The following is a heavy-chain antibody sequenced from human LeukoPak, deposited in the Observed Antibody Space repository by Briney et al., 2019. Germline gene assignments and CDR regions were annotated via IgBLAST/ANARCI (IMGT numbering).Heavy chain of an antibody. Sequence: GGSQTVYCAAPGFSFSSYAMSWVRQAPGKGLEWVSAISGSGGSTYYADSVKGRFTISRDNSKNTLYLQMNSLRAEDTAVYDCARGGSAYSSSWSTFDYWGQLTLVSVSS. J-gene: IGHJ4*02. CDR2: ISGSGGST. CDR1: GFSFSSYA. D-gene: IGHD6-13*01. V-gene: IGHV3-23*01. CDR3: ARGGSAYSSSWSTFDY.